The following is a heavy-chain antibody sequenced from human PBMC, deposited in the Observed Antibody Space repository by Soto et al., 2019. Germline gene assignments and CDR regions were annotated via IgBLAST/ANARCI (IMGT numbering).Heavy chain of an antibody. D-gene: IGHD3-16*01. CDR3: ASQVGYDSDGMDV. Sequence: QVQLQESGPGLVKPSETLSLTCTVSGGSISSYYWSWIRQPPGKGLEWIGYIYYSGSTNYNPSLKSRITISVDTSKNQFSLKLSSVTASDTAVYYCASQVGYDSDGMDVWGQGTTVTVSS. J-gene: IGHJ6*02. CDR2: IYYSGST. CDR1: GGSISSYY. V-gene: IGHV4-59*08.